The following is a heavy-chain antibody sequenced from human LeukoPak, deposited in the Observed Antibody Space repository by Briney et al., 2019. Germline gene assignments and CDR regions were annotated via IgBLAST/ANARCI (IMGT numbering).Heavy chain of an antibody. Sequence: ASVTVSCKASGYTFTSYDINWVRQAPGQGLEWMGWMNPNSGNTGYAQKFRGRVTITRNTSISTAYMELSSLRSEDTAVYYCARGMTYYDFWSGYYQLPYYFDYWGQGTLVTVSS. V-gene: IGHV1-8*03. J-gene: IGHJ4*02. D-gene: IGHD3-3*01. CDR3: ARGMTYYDFWSGYYQLPYYFDY. CDR1: GYTFTSYD. CDR2: MNPNSGNT.